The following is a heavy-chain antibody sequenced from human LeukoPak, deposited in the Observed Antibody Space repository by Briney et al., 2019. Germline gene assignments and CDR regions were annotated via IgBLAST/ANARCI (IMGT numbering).Heavy chain of an antibody. J-gene: IGHJ3*02. CDR2: ISGSGGST. D-gene: IGHD3-10*01. CDR3: AKTSMVRGVMGAFDI. CDR1: GFTFSSYA. V-gene: IGHV3-23*01. Sequence: GGSLRLSCAASGFTFSSYAMSWVRQAPGKGLEWVSAISGSGGSTYYADSVKGRFTISRDNSKNTLYPQMNSLRAEDTAVYYCAKTSMVRGVMGAFDIWGQGTMVTVSS.